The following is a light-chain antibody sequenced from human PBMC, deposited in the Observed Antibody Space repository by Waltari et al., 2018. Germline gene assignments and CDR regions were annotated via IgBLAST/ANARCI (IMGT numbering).Light chain of an antibody. J-gene: IGLJ1*01. CDR1: VLPKQY. CDR2: KDR. V-gene: IGLV3-25*03. Sequence: YELTQPPSVSVSPGQTATITCSGDVLPKQYAYWYQQKPGQAPVLVIYKDRERPSGIPERFSGSSSGTTVTLTISGVLAEDEADYYCQSADSSGTFYVFGTGTKVTVL. CDR3: QSADSSGTFYV.